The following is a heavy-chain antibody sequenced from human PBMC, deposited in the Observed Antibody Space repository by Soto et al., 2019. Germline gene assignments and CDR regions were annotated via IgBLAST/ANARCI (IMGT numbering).Heavy chain of an antibody. CDR2: ISYDGSNK. J-gene: IGHJ6*02. Sequence: QVQLVESGGGVVQPGRSLRLSCAASGFTFSSYGMHWVRQAPGKGLEWVAVISYDGSNKYYADSVKGRFTISRDNSKNTLYLEMNRLRTEDTAVYYFAKDGVVGATTGLGDYYYYYGMDVWGQGTTVTVSS. CDR3: AKDGVVGATTGLGDYYYYYGMDV. CDR1: GFTFSSYG. D-gene: IGHD1-26*01. V-gene: IGHV3-30*18.